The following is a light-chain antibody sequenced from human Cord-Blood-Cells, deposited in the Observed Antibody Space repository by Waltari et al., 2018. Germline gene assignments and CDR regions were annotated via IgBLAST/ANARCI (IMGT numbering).Light chain of an antibody. V-gene: IGLV2-11*01. J-gene: IGLJ1*01. Sequence: QSALTQPRPVSGSPGQSVTISCTGTSSDFGGSNYVSWYQQHPGKAPKLMIYDVSKWPSGVPDRFSGSKSGNTASLTISGLQAEDEADYYCCSYAGSYTFVFGTGTKVTVL. CDR3: CSYAGSYTFV. CDR1: SSDFGGSNY. CDR2: DVS.